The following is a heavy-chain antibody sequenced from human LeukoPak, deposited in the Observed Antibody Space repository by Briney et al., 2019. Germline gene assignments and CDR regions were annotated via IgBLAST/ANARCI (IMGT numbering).Heavy chain of an antibody. D-gene: IGHD6-19*01. CDR2: IRYDGSNK. CDR3: ARDQPDSSGWFPKRRGWFDP. Sequence: GGSLRLSCAASGFTFSSYGMYWVRQAPGKGLEWVAFIRYDGSNKYYADSVKGRFTISRDNAKNTLYLQMNSLRAEDTAVYYCARDQPDSSGWFPKRRGWFDPWGQGTLVTVSS. J-gene: IGHJ5*02. V-gene: IGHV3-30*02. CDR1: GFTFSSYG.